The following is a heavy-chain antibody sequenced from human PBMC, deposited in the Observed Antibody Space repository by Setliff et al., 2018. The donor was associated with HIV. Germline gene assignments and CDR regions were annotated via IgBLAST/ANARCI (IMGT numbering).Heavy chain of an antibody. J-gene: IGHJ4*02. Sequence: PPETMSLTCNVSCASISSYYWSWIRQPPGKGLEWIGYIYYRGGTNYNPSLKSRLTISVDAAKNQFSLKLSSVTTADTAVYYCARATATWLVDNWGQGTLVTVSS. CDR3: ARATATWLVDN. CDR1: CASISSYY. CDR2: IYYRGGT. V-gene: IGHV4-59*01. D-gene: IGHD2-15*01.